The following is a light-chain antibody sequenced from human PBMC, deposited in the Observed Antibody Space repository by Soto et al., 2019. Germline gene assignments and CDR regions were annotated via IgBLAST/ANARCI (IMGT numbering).Light chain of an antibody. Sequence: DIQMTQSPSSLSASVGDRVTITCRTSQSIAYYLNWYQQKPREAPKLLIYLASNLQSGVPSRFSGSGSETDFTLTISSLQPEDFATYFCQESYSSPPGLAFGGGTRVDIK. CDR1: QSIAYY. CDR2: LAS. CDR3: QESYSSPPGLA. V-gene: IGKV1-39*01. J-gene: IGKJ4*01.